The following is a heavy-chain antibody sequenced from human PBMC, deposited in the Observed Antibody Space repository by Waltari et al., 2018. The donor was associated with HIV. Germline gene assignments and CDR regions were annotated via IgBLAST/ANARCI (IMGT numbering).Heavy chain of an antibody. D-gene: IGHD2-2*01. CDR3: ARESGYQLVRWLDP. V-gene: IGHV1-2*02. CDR2: INPISGGT. Sequence: QVHLVQSGPEVKKPGASMKVPCKAAGYMFTGHYMHWLRQAPGRGLEWMGWINPISGGTNYAQTLQGRVTMTRDASINTVYMELKSLRYDDTAMYYCARESGYQLVRWLDPWGQGTRVTVSS. CDR1: GYMFTGHY. J-gene: IGHJ5*02.